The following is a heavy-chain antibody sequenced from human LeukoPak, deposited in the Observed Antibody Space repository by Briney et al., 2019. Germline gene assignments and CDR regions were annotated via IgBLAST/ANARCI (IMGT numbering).Heavy chain of an antibody. CDR2: IYPGDSVT. CDR3: ARHFGSPSPGVQH. V-gene: IGHV5-51*01. Sequence: GESLQISCQTSGFSFTTYWIGWVRQMPGKGLEWMGIIYPGDSVTRYSPSFEGQVTISADESIRTAYLQWNSLKASDTAVYYCARHFGSPSPGVQHWGQGTPVIVSS. D-gene: IGHD3-3*01. CDR1: GFSFTTYW. J-gene: IGHJ1*01.